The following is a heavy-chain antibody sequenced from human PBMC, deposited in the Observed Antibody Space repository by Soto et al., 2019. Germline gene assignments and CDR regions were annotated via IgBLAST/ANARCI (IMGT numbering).Heavy chain of an antibody. J-gene: IGHJ5*02. V-gene: IGHV3-48*02. CDR1: GFTFSSYS. CDR3: ARGEGDYVWGSYRTYNWFDP. CDR2: ISSSSSTI. D-gene: IGHD3-16*02. Sequence: GGSLRLSCAASGFTFSSYSMNWVRQAPGKGLEWVSYISSSSSTIYYADSVKGRFTISRDNAKNSLYLQMNSLRDEDTAVHYCARGEGDYVWGSYRTYNWFDPWGQGTLVTVSS.